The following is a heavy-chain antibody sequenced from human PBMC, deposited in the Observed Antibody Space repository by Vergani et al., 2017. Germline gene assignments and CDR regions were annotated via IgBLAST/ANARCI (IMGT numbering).Heavy chain of an antibody. CDR3: ARDFPGSSSWMRPFDY. Sequence: QVQLVHSGAEVKKPGASVKVSCKASGYTFTGYSVHWVRQAPGQGLEWMGWINPKSGGTNYTQNFQGRVTMTRDTSISTAYMELSRLRSDDTAVYYCARDFPGSSSWMRPFDYWGQGTLVTVSS. CDR1: GYTFTGYS. D-gene: IGHD6-13*01. J-gene: IGHJ4*02. CDR2: INPKSGGT. V-gene: IGHV1-2*02.